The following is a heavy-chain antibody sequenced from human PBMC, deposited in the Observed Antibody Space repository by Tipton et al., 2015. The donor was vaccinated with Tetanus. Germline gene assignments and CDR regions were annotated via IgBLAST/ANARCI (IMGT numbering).Heavy chain of an antibody. CDR3: ARVPPLATVYFDY. CDR2: IYRSGSA. Sequence: TLSLTCVVSGYSISSGYYWGWIRQPPGKGPEWIASIYRSGSASYNPSLKSRVTISVDTSKIQFSLNLSSLTAADTAVYYCARVPPLATVYFDYWGQGTLVTVSS. J-gene: IGHJ4*02. D-gene: IGHD5-24*01. CDR1: GYSISSGYY. V-gene: IGHV4-38-2*01.